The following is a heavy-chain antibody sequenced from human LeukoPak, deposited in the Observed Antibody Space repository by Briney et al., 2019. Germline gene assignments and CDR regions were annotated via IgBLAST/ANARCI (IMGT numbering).Heavy chain of an antibody. D-gene: IGHD4-11*01. V-gene: IGHV3-30*18. CDR2: ISYDGSNK. CDR3: AKDWATVTTFDY. CDR1: GFTFSSYW. Sequence: GGSLRLSRAASGFTFSSYWMSWVRQAPGKGLEWVAVISYDGSNKYYVDSVKGRFTISRDNSKNTLYLQMNSLRAEDTAVYYCAKDWATVTTFDYWGQGTLVTVSS. J-gene: IGHJ4*02.